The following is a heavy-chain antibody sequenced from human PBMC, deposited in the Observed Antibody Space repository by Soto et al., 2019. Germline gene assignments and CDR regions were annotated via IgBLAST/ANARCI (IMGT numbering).Heavy chain of an antibody. V-gene: IGHV1-8*02. J-gene: IGHJ6*02. CDR3: GRGPSPREPAGGTPYYYAMDV. Sequence: QVQLVQSGAEVKHSGASVKVSCKASGYDFTAYDINWVRQASGQGLEGMGWMNPINGATGSARRFQGRVSMTRNTAKGTAYLELPSLRSDDTAVYYCGRGPSPREPAGGTPYYYAMDVWRQGTRDTASS. CDR2: MNPINGAT. D-gene: IGHD6-13*01. CDR1: GYDFTAYD.